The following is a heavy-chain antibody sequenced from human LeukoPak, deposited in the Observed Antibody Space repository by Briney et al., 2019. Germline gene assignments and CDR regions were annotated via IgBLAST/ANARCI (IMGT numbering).Heavy chain of an antibody. CDR1: GGSISSYY. CDR2: INHSGST. CDR3: ARGAPGDYYGSGSYHDY. J-gene: IGHJ4*02. Sequence: SETLSLTCTVSGGSISSYYWSWIRQPPGKGLEWIGEINHSGSTNYNPSLKSRVTISVDTSKNQFSLKLSSVTAADTAVYYCARGAPGDYYGSGSYHDYWGQGTLVTVSS. V-gene: IGHV4-34*01. D-gene: IGHD3-10*01.